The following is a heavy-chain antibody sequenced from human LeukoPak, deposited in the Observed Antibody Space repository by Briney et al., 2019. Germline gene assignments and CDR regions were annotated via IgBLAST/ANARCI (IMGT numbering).Heavy chain of an antibody. CDR2: IYHSGST. CDR1: GYSLSSGYY. V-gene: IGHV4-38-2*02. CDR3: ARESWAYSPFDS. Sequence: PSETLSLTCSVSGYSLSSGYYWGWIRQPPGKGLGWIGSIYHSGSTYYNPSLKSRVTISVDTSKNQFSLKLSSVTAADTAVYYCARESWAYSPFDSWGQGILVTVSP. D-gene: IGHD2-21*01. J-gene: IGHJ4*02.